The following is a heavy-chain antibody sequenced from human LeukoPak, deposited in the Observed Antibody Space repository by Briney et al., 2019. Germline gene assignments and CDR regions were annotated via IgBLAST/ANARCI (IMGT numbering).Heavy chain of an antibody. CDR1: GYTFTSYY. Sequence: ASVKVSCKASGYTFTSYYMHWVRQAPGQGLEWMGIINPSGGSTSYAQKFQGRVTMTRDTSTSTAYMELSSLRSEDTAVYYCARDHSVAGLNLGFWFDPWGQGTLVTVSS. J-gene: IGHJ5*02. D-gene: IGHD6-19*01. CDR3: ARDHSVAGLNLGFWFDP. V-gene: IGHV1-46*01. CDR2: INPSGGST.